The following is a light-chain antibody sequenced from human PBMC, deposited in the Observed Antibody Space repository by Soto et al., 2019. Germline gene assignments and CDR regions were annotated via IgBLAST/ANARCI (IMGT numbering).Light chain of an antibody. J-gene: IGLJ1*01. CDR2: DVT. V-gene: IGLV2-14*01. CDR1: SSDVGGYKY. Sequence: QSALTQPASVSGSPGQSITISCTGTSSDVGGYKYVSWYQQHPDKAPKLIIYDVTNRPSGISNRFSDSKSGNTASLTISGLQAEDEADYYCSSYTSSSSYVFGTGTKVTVL. CDR3: SSYTSSSSYV.